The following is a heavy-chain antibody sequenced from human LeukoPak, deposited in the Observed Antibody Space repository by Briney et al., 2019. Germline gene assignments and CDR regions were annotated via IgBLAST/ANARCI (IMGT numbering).Heavy chain of an antibody. Sequence: SETLSLTCTVSGVSISGYYWSWIRQPAGKGLEWIGRIHSSGSTNYNPSLKSRVTMSVDTSKNQVSLKLSSVTAADTAVYYCARGPYSSAWFIFDPWGQVTLVTVSS. J-gene: IGHJ5*02. D-gene: IGHD6-19*01. CDR2: IHSSGST. V-gene: IGHV4-4*07. CDR1: GVSISGYY. CDR3: ARGPYSSAWFIFDP.